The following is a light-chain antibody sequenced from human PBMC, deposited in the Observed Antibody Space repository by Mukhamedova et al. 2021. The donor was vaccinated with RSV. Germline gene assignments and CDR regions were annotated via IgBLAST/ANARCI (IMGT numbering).Light chain of an antibody. CDR3: QQYGTSPYT. J-gene: IGKJ2*01. CDR2: GAS. V-gene: IGKV3-20*01. Sequence: GERATLSCRASQSVSSNYLAWYQQKPGQPPRLLIYGASDRVTGIPDRFSGTGSGTDFTLTISRLEPEDFAVYYCQQYGTSPYTFG. CDR1: QSVSSNY.